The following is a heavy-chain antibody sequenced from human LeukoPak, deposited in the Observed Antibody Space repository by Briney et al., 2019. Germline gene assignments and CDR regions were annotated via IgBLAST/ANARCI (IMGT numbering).Heavy chain of an antibody. V-gene: IGHV4-34*01. CDR2: INHRGAT. CDR1: GGSLSDHD. D-gene: IGHD3-22*01. J-gene: IGHJ4*02. CDR3: ARGKGDLSMIVMIVTAVEFYFDS. Sequence: PSETLSLTCAVFGGSLSDHDWSWIRQPPGKGLEWIGVINHRGATNYNPSLKSRVTLSLDTSKNQVSLKLNSLTAADTAVYYCARGKGDLSMIVMIVTAVEFYFDSWGPGTLVTVSS.